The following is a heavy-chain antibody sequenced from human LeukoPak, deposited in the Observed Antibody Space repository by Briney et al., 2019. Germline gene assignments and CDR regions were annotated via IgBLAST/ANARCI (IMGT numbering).Heavy chain of an antibody. CDR2: IKQDGSEK. CDR3: ARLLMAVRAYYYYGMDV. CDR1: GFAFSTYW. Sequence: GGSLRLSCAASGFAFSTYWMSWVRLAPGKGLEWVANIKQDGSEKYYVDSVKGRFTISRDNAENSLYLQMNSLRAEDTAVYYCARLLMAVRAYYYYGMDVWGHGTTVTVSS. J-gene: IGHJ6*02. V-gene: IGHV3-7*05. D-gene: IGHD6-19*01.